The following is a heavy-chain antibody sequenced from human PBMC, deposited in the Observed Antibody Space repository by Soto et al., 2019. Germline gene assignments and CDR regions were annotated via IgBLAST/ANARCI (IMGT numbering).Heavy chain of an antibody. CDR2: ISSSSSYI. J-gene: IGHJ4*02. D-gene: IGHD3-22*01. Sequence: GGSLRLSCAASGFTFSSYSMNWVRQAPGKGLEWVSSISSSSSYIYYADSVKGRFTISRDNANNSLYLQMNSLRAEDTAVYYCASHPRDSSGYWYYFDYWGQGTLVTVSS. CDR1: GFTFSSYS. CDR3: ASHPRDSSGYWYYFDY. V-gene: IGHV3-21*01.